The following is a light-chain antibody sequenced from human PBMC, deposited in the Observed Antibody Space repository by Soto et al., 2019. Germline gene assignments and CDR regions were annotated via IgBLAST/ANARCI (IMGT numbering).Light chain of an antibody. CDR2: EGS. J-gene: IGLJ1*01. CDR1: SGDIGSYNL. Sequence: QSALTQPASVSGSPGQSITISCTGTSGDIGSYNLVSWYQQHPGKAPKLIIYEGSKRPSGVSNRFSGSKSGNTASLTISGLQAEDEAEYYCCSYAGSSTFYVFGTGTKLTVL. CDR3: CSYAGSSTFYV. V-gene: IGLV2-23*01.